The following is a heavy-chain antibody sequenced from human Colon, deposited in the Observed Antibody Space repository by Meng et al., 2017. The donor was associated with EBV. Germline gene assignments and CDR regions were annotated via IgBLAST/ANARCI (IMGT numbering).Heavy chain of an antibody. CDR3: ARRTTVNLRSFDS. D-gene: IGHD4-17*01. Sequence: VATQQWGAGLLKPSETLSLTCAVSGGSFSGYYWSWIRQAPGKGLEWIGEINHSGSTKFNPSLESRVSISVDTSENQVSLKLTSVTAADTAVYYCARRTTVNLRSFDSWGQGTLVTVSS. V-gene: IGHV4-34*01. J-gene: IGHJ4*02. CDR2: INHSGST. CDR1: GGSFSGYY.